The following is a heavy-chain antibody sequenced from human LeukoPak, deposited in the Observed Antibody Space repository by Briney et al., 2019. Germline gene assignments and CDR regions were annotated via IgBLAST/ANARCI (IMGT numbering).Heavy chain of an antibody. J-gene: IGHJ6*03. CDR1: GGSISSYY. CDR2: IYYSGST. CDR3: AKEVRGQFCSGGTCPLYYYYYIDV. Sequence: SETLSLTCTVSGGSISSYYWSWIRQPPGKGLEWIGYIYYSGSTNSNPSLKSRVTISVDTSKNQFSLKLSSVTAADTAVYYCAKEVRGQFCSGGTCPLYYYYYIDVWGKGITVTVPS. D-gene: IGHD2-15*01. V-gene: IGHV4-59*01.